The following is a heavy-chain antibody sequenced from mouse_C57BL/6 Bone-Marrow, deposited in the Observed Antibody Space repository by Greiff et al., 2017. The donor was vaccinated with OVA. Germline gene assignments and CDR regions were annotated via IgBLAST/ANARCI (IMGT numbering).Heavy chain of an antibody. CDR3: ARERYYDSFDY. CDR1: GYTFPRYW. CDR2: IDQSDRYT. V-gene: IGHV1-69*01. J-gene: IGHJ2*01. D-gene: IGHD1-1*02. Sequence: QVQLKQPRAELVMPGAAVKLSCKASGYTFPRYWMHGVKPRPGQGLEWMGEIDQSDRYTNYKQKFKEKYTLPVDKSSSPAYLQLSSLTTEDSAVYYCARERYYDSFDYWGQGTTLTVSS.